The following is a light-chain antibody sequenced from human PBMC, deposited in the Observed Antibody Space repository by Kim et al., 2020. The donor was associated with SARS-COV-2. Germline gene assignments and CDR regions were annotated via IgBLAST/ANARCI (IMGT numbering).Light chain of an antibody. CDR1: QSIYNY. J-gene: IGKJ3*01. V-gene: IGKV1-39*01. CDR3: QQSYSAPF. Sequence: DIQMTQSPPSLSASVGDRVTITCRASQSIYNYLNWYQQKPGKAPNLLIYAASHLPSGVPSRFSGSGSGTDFTLTITSLQPEDFATYYCQQSYSAPFFGPGTKVDIK. CDR2: AAS.